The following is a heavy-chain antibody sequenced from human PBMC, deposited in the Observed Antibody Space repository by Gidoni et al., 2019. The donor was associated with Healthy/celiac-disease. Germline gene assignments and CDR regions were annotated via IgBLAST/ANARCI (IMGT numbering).Heavy chain of an antibody. Sequence: EVQLLESGGGLVQPGGSLRLSCAASGFTFSSYAMSWVRQAPGKGLDWVSAISGSGGSTYYADSVKGLFTISRDNSTNTLYLQMNSLRADDTAVYYCAKYYYDSSGYYPSFDYWGQGTLVTVSS. D-gene: IGHD3-22*01. CDR1: GFTFSSYA. V-gene: IGHV3-23*01. CDR2: ISGSGGST. CDR3: AKYYYDSSGYYPSFDY. J-gene: IGHJ4*02.